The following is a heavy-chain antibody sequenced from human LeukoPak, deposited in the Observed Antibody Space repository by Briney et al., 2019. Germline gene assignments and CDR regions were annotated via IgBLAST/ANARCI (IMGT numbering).Heavy chain of an antibody. D-gene: IGHD1-14*01. V-gene: IGHV1-18*01. J-gene: IGHJ4*02. CDR1: GYTFTSYS. Sequence: ASVKVSCKASGYTFTSYSINWVRQAPGQGLEWMGWITSYNGNTNYAHKLQGRVTMTTDTSTSTAYMELSSLRSEDTAVYYCARGAGFAEPLPDYWGQGTLVTVSS. CDR3: ARGAGFAEPLPDY. CDR2: ITSYNGNT.